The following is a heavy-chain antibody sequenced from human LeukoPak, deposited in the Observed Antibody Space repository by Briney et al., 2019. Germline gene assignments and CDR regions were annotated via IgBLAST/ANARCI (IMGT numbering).Heavy chain of an antibody. Sequence: PSETLSLTCAVYGGSFSGYYWSWIRQPPGKGLGWIGEINHSGSTNYNPSLKSRVTISVDTSKNQFSLKLSSVTAADTAVYYCARDGRYSSGYSSSWRFDYWGQGTLVTVSS. D-gene: IGHD6-13*01. CDR3: ARDGRYSSGYSSSWRFDY. J-gene: IGHJ4*02. V-gene: IGHV4-34*01. CDR2: INHSGST. CDR1: GGSFSGYY.